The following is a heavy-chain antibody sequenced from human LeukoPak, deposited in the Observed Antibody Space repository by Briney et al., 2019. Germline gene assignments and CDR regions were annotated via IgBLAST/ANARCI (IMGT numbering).Heavy chain of an antibody. CDR1: GFTASSNY. D-gene: IGHD3-3*01. J-gene: IGHJ5*02. Sequence: PGGSLRLSCAASGFTASSNYMSWVRQAPGKGLEWVSVIYSGGNTYYADSVEGRFTISRDNSKNTLYLQMNSLRAEDTAVYYCARGIGSQLRSGWFDPWGQGTLVTVSS. V-gene: IGHV3-66*01. CDR2: IYSGGNT. CDR3: ARGIGSQLRSGWFDP.